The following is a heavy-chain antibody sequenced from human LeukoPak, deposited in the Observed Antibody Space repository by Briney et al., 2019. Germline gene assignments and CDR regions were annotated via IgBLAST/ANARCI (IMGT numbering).Heavy chain of an antibody. J-gene: IGHJ5*02. CDR1: GFTFSSYW. V-gene: IGHV3-7*01. CDR2: IKQDGSEK. D-gene: IGHD6-13*01. CDR3: MTASRSSSWPPPT. Sequence: GGSLRLSCAASGFTFSSYWMNWVRQAPGKGLEWVANIKQDGSEKKYVDSVNGRFTISRDNAKTSPYLQMNSLRAEDTAMYYCMTASRSSSWPPPTWGQGTLVTVSS.